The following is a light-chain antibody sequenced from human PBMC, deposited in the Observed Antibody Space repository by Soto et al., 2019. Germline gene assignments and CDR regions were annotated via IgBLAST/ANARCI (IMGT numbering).Light chain of an antibody. CDR2: GTF. CDR1: QDIRTE. Sequence: AIQMTQSPSSLSASVGGRVTITCRASQDIRTELGWYQQKPGKAPRLLIYGTFSLQSGVPSRFSGSGSGTDFTLTISSLQPDDFATYYCLQDFKYPRTFGQGTKV. V-gene: IGKV1-6*01. J-gene: IGKJ1*01. CDR3: LQDFKYPRT.